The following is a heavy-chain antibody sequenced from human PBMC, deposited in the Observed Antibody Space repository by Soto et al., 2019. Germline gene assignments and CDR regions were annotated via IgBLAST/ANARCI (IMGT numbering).Heavy chain of an antibody. CDR3: ARDLGYSGYDYAFDI. J-gene: IGHJ3*02. Sequence: GGSLRLSCAASGFTFRSYSMTWVRQAPGKGLEWVSYISSSSSTIYYADSVKGRFTISRDNAKNSLYLQMNSLRAEDTAVYYCARDLGYSGYDYAFDIWGQGTMVTVS. D-gene: IGHD5-12*01. CDR2: ISSSSSTI. V-gene: IGHV3-48*01. CDR1: GFTFRSYS.